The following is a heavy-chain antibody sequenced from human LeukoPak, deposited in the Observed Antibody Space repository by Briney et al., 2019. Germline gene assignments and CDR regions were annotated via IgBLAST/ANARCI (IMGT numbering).Heavy chain of an antibody. CDR3: ARERHDYGDFGY. CDR1: GDTFSSYA. CDR2: IILIFDTA. J-gene: IGHJ4*02. D-gene: IGHD4-17*01. V-gene: IGHV1-69*06. Sequence: ASVKISCKASGDTFSSYAISCVRQAPGQGLEWMGGIILIFDTANYAQKFKGRLTITADKSTSTAYMELSSLRSEDTAVYYCARERHDYGDFGYWGQGTLVTASS.